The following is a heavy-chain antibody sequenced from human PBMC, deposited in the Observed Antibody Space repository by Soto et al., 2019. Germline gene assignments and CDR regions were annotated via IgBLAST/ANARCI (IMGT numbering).Heavy chain of an antibody. Sequence: GPGPGTPSETLSLTCTVSGGSVSSGSYYWSWIRQPPGKGLEWIGYIYYSGSTNYNPSLNSRATIXXDTSKNQSSLKLSSVTAADTAVYYCARGHPDSYYYDSSGYEDYWGQGTLVAVSP. CDR2: IYYSGST. CDR1: GGSVSSGSYY. D-gene: IGHD3-22*01. CDR3: ARGHPDSYYYDSSGYEDY. J-gene: IGHJ4*02. V-gene: IGHV4-61*01.